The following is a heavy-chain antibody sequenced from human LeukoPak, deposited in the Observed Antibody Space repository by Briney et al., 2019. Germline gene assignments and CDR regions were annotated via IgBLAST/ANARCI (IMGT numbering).Heavy chain of an antibody. V-gene: IGHV4-31*03. J-gene: IGHJ6*02. CDR3: ARDLTAVTTYRYYYGMDV. Sequence: SETLSLTCTVSGGSISSGGYYWSWIRQHPGKGLEWIGYIYYSGSTYYNPSLESRVTISVDTSKNQFSLKLSSVTAADTAVYYCARDLTAVTTYRYYYGMDVWGQGTTVTVSS. D-gene: IGHD4-17*01. CDR2: IYYSGST. CDR1: GGSISSGGYY.